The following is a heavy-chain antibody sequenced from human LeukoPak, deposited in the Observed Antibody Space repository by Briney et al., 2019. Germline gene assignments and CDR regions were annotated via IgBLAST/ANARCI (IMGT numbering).Heavy chain of an antibody. V-gene: IGHV1-18*01. CDR2: ISAYNGNT. CDR3: ARGGTTWYYYYYMDV. D-gene: IGHD1-7*01. Sequence: ASVKVSCKTSGGTFSSYTISWVRQAPGQGLEWMGWISAYNGNTNYAQKLQGRVTMTTDTSTSTAYMELRSLRSDDTAVYYCARGGTTWYYYYYMDVWGKGTTVTVSS. CDR1: GGTFSSYT. J-gene: IGHJ6*03.